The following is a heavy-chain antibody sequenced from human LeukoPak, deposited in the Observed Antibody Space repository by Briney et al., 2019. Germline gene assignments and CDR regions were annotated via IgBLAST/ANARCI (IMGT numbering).Heavy chain of an antibody. D-gene: IGHD3-3*01. CDR2: IYCSGST. V-gene: IGHV4-59*01. J-gene: IGHJ6*03. Sequence: SETLSLTCTVSGGSISSYYWSWIRQPPGKGLERIGYIYCSGSTKYNPSLKSRVTISVGTSKNQFSLKLSSVTAADTAVYYCAKNTIFGVVTSYYYMDVWGKGTTVTVSS. CDR1: GGSISSYY. CDR3: AKNTIFGVVTSYYYMDV.